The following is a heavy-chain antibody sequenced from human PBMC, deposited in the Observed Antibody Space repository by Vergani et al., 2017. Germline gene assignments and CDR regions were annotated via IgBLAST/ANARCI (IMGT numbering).Heavy chain of an antibody. Sequence: EVQLLESGGGLAQPGGSLRLSCAASGFTSSSYAMSWVRQAPGKGLEWVSTISGSGGNTYYADSVKGRFTISRDNSKNTLYLQMSSLRAEDTALYYCAKSTIQLWEVFDYWGQGTLVTVSS. CDR2: ISGSGGNT. D-gene: IGHD5-18*01. CDR1: GFTSSSYA. V-gene: IGHV3-23*01. J-gene: IGHJ4*02. CDR3: AKSTIQLWEVFDY.